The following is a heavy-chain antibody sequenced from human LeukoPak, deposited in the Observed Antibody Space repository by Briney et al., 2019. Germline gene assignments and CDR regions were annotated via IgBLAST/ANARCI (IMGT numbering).Heavy chain of an antibody. CDR1: GYTFTSYG. CDR3: ARVPGYYDSSGYVSLGY. V-gene: IGHV1-18*01. D-gene: IGHD3-22*01. CDR2: ISAYNGNT. Sequence: ASVSVSCKASGYTFTSYGISWVRQAPGQGLEWMGWISAYNGNTNYAQKLQGRVTMTTDTSTSTAYMELRSLRSDDTAVYYCARVPGYYDSSGYVSLGYWGQGTLVTVSS. J-gene: IGHJ4*02.